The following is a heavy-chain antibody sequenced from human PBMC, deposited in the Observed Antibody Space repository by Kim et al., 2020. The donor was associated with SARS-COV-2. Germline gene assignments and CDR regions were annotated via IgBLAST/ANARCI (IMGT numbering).Heavy chain of an antibody. CDR1: GYTFTSYY. Sequence: ASVKVSCKASGYTFTSYYIHWVRQAPGQGLEWMGIINPSGGSTTYAQKFQGRVTMTRVTSTTTVYLELNSLRGDDTAVYYCARDFHFSPTGITAGGAIDYWGQGTLVTVSS. CDR3: ARDFHFSPTGITAGGAIDY. J-gene: IGHJ4*02. CDR2: INPSGGST. V-gene: IGHV1-46*01. D-gene: IGHD6-13*01.